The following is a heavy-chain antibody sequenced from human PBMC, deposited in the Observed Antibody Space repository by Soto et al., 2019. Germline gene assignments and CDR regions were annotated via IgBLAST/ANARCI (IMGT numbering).Heavy chain of an antibody. V-gene: IGHV1-69*12. D-gene: IGHD2-15*01. Sequence: QVQLVQSGAEVKKPGSSVKVSCKASGGTFSSYAISWVRQAPGQGLEWMGGIIPIFGTANYAQKFQGRVTITAAESTAKAYMELTSRRCDDTAVYDSAKYLVVVDATPLPYNWFDVWGQGTLVTVSS. J-gene: IGHJ5*01. CDR3: AKYLVVVDATPLPYNWFDV. CDR1: GGTFSSYA. CDR2: IIPIFGTA.